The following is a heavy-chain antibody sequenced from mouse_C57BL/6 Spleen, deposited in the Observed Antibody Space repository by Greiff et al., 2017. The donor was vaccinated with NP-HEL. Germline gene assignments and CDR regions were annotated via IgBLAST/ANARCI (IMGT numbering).Heavy chain of an antibody. CDR3: AIIEKIVATYVDY. V-gene: IGHV1S81*02. Sequence: VQLQQSGAELVKAGASVKMSCKASGYTFTSYWMHWVKQRLGQGLEWFAETNPTNGRTYYNEKFKSKATLTVDKSSSTAYMLLSGPTFEDSAVYYCAIIEKIVATYVDYWGQGTTLTVSS. J-gene: IGHJ2*01. CDR2: TNPTNGRT. D-gene: IGHD1-1*01. CDR1: GYTFTSYW.